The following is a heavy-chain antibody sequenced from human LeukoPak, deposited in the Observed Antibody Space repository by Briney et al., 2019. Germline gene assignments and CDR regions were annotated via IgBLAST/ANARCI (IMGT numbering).Heavy chain of an antibody. J-gene: IGHJ3*02. D-gene: IGHD2-21*01. V-gene: IGHV1-8*01. Sequence: ASVKVSCKASGYTFTSYDINWVRQATGQGLEWMGWMNPNSGNTGYAQKFQGRVTMTRNTSISTAYMEPSSLRSEDTAVYYCALPQTAYDAFDIWGQGTMVTVSS. CDR2: MNPNSGNT. CDR1: GYTFTSYD. CDR3: ALPQTAYDAFDI.